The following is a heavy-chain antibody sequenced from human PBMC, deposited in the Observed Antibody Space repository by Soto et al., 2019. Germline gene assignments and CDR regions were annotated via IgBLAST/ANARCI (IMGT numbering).Heavy chain of an antibody. CDR1: CGSISSYY. V-gene: IGHV4-59*08. CDR2: IYYSGST. Sequence: SETLSLTCTVSCGSISSYYWSWIRQPPGKGLEWIGYIYYSGSTNYNPSLKSRVTISVDTSKNQFSLKLSSVTAADTAVYYCARVVPSAIFSFDPWGQGTLVTVSS. J-gene: IGHJ5*02. D-gene: IGHD2-2*01. CDR3: ARVVPSAIFSFDP.